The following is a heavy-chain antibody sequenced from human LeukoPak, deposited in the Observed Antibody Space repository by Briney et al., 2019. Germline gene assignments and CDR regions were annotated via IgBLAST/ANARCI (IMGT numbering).Heavy chain of an antibody. CDR3: AKGTSCVNGKCYTGYLDY. CDR1: GFTVSSNY. V-gene: IGHV3-33*08. Sequence: PGGSLRLSCAASGFTVSSNYMSWVRQAPGKGLEWVAFIWYDGSIKYYGDSVKGRFTISRDNSNNTLYLQMNSLRVEDTAVYYCAKGTSCVNGKCYTGYLDYWGQGAQVTVSS. D-gene: IGHD2-8*01. J-gene: IGHJ4*02. CDR2: IWYDGSIK.